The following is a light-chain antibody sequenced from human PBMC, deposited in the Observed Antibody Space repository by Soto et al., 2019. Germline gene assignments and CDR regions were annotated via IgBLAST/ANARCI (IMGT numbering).Light chain of an antibody. Sequence: QSVLAQPRSVSGSPGQSVTISCTGTSSDVGGYNYVSWFQQLPGKAPKLMIYDVSKRPSGVPDRFSGSKSGNTASLTISGLQAEDEADYYCCSYAGSYTEVFGTGTKVT. CDR3: CSYAGSYTEV. CDR1: SSDVGGYNY. J-gene: IGLJ1*01. CDR2: DVS. V-gene: IGLV2-11*01.